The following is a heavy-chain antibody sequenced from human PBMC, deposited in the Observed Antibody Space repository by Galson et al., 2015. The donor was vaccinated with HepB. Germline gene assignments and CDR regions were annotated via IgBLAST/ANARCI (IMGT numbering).Heavy chain of an antibody. D-gene: IGHD2-2*03. CDR1: GFTFSNAW. CDR2: IKSKTGGGTT. Sequence: SLRLSCAASGFTFSNAWMNWVRQAPGKGLEWVGRIKSKTGGGTTDYAAPVKGRFTISRDDSKNTLYLQMNSLKTEDTAVYYCTTDLDIVVVPAAGWFDPWGQGA. J-gene: IGHJ5*02. V-gene: IGHV3-15*07. CDR3: TTDLDIVVVPAAGWFDP.